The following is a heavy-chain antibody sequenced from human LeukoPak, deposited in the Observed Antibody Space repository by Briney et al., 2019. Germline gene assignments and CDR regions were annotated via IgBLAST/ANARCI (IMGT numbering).Heavy chain of an antibody. J-gene: IGHJ6*02. CDR3: ARARVQSLSGWYNYYGMDV. V-gene: IGHV4-34*01. CDR1: GGSFSGYY. CDR2: FNHSGST. D-gene: IGHD6-19*01. Sequence: SETLSLTCAAYGGSFSGYYWSWIRQPPGKGLEWMGQFNHSGSTNYNPSLKSRVTISVDTSKNQFSLKLSSVSAADTAVYYCARARVQSLSGWYNYYGMDVWGQGTTVTVSS.